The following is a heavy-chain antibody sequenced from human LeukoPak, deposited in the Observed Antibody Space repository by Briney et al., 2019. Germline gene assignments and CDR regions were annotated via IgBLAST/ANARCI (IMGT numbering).Heavy chain of an antibody. CDR3: ARGGNRFGGFYFDY. CDR2: IHHSGRS. J-gene: IGHJ4*02. V-gene: IGHV4-31*03. D-gene: IGHD3-10*01. CDR1: ADSLSSGGHY. Sequence: TSQTLSLTCTVSADSLSSGGHYWAWIRQFPGKGLESIGFIHHSGRSRHNPSLKDRAAISVDTSRKQFALKLSSVTAADTAMYYCARGGNRFGGFYFDYWGQGIQVIVSS.